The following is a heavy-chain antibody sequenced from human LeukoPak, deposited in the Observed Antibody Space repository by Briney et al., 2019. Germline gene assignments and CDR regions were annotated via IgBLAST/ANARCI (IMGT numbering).Heavy chain of an antibody. CDR2: IYYSGST. D-gene: IGHD3-22*01. CDR1: GGSISSYY. CDR3: ARNYYDSSGYYDDWYFDL. Sequence: SETLSLTCTVSGGSISSYYWSWLRQPPGKGLEWIGYIYYSGSTNYNPSLKSRVTIPVDTSKNQFSLRLSSVTAADTAVYSCARNYYDSSGYYDDWYFDLWGRGTLVTVSS. J-gene: IGHJ2*01. V-gene: IGHV4-59*01.